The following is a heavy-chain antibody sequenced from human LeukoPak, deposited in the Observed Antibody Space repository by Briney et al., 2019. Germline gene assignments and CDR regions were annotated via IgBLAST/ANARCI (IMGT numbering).Heavy chain of an antibody. CDR2: INHSGIT. CDR1: GGSFSGYY. D-gene: IGHD3-10*01. CDR3: ARDPWFGELSSNWFDP. V-gene: IGHV4-34*01. J-gene: IGHJ5*02. Sequence: SETLSLTCDVYGGSFSGYYWSWIRQPPGKGLEWIGEINHSGITNYNPSLKSRVTISVDTSKNQFSLKLSSVTAADTAVYYCARDPWFGELSSNWFDPWGQGTLVTVSS.